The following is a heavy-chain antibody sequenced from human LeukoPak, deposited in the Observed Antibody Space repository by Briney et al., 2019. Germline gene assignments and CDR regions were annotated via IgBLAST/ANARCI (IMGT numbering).Heavy chain of an antibody. J-gene: IGHJ4*02. D-gene: IGHD4-17*01. V-gene: IGHV4-39*01. CDR1: GGAISNTSYY. CDR2: ASYSGST. CDR3: ARQMDTVTADY. Sequence: KPSETLSLTRTVSGGAISNTSYYWGWIRQPPGNGLEWIGSASYSGSTYYNPSLESRVIISVDTSKNQFSLRLSSVTAADTAVYYCARQMDTVTADYWGQGTLVTVSS.